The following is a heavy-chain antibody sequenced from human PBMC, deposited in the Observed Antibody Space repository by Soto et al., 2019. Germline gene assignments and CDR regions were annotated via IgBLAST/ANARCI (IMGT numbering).Heavy chain of an antibody. CDR2: IIPIFGTA. D-gene: IGHD2-2*01. J-gene: IGHJ6*02. CDR1: GGTFSSYA. CDR3: AKGPCSRTSCYRAGMDV. V-gene: IGHV1-69*01. Sequence: QVQLVQSGAEVKKPGSSVKVSCKASGGTFSSYAISWVRQAPGQGLEWMGGIIPIFGTANYAQKFQGRVTITADQSTRRAYMELSSRRAEDTAVYYCAKGPCSRTSCYRAGMDVWGQGTTVTVSS.